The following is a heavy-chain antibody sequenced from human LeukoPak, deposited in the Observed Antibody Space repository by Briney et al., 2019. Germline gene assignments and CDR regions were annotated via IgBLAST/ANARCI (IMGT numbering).Heavy chain of an antibody. CDR3: AHQTTSHCLDY. D-gene: IGHD2-2*01. Sequence: SGPTLVNPTQTLTLTCTFSGFSLSTSGVGVGWIRQPPGKALEWLALIYWDDDKRYSPSLKSRLTITKDTSKNQVVLTMTNVDPVDTATYYCAHQTTSHCLDYWGQGTLVTVSS. CDR1: GFSLSTSGVG. CDR2: IYWDDDK. J-gene: IGHJ4*02. V-gene: IGHV2-5*02.